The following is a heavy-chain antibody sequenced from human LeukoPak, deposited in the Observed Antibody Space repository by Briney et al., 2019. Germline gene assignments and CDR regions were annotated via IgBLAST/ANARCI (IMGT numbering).Heavy chain of an antibody. J-gene: IGHJ4*02. CDR3: ASVDYVWGSYRQFDY. CDR2: IYYSGST. D-gene: IGHD3-16*02. Sequence: SQTLSLTCTVSGGSISSGGYYWSWIRQHPGQGLEWTGYIYYSGSTYYNPSLKSRVTISVDTSKNQFSLKLSSVTAADTAVYYCASVDYVWGSYRQFDYWGQGTLVTVSS. CDR1: GGSISSGGYY. V-gene: IGHV4-31*03.